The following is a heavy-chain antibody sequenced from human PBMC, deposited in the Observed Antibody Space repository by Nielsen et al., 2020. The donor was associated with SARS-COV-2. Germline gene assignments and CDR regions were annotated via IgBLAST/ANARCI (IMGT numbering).Heavy chain of an antibody. CDR2: ISWNSGSI. J-gene: IGHJ6*02. V-gene: IGHV3-9*01. Sequence: GGSLRLSCAASGFTFDDYAMHWVRQAPGKGLEWVSGISWNSGSIGYADSVKGRFTISRDNAKNSLYLQMNSLRAEDTALYYCAKDMEDGYSYGYGYGMDVWGQGTTVTVSS. CDR1: GFTFDDYA. D-gene: IGHD5-18*01. CDR3: AKDMEDGYSYGYGYGMDV.